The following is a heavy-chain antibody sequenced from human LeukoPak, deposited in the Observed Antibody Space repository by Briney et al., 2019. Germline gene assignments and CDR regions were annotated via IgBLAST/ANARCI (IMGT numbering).Heavy chain of an antibody. CDR2: ISSSSSYI. J-gene: IGHJ3*02. D-gene: IGHD3-10*01. Sequence: GGSLRLSCAASGFTFSSYSMNWVRQAPGKGLEWVSSISSSSSYIYYADSVKGRFTISRDNAKNSLYLQMNSLRAEDTAVYYCARAPEAITMVWGVIIKIVEAFDIWGQGTMVTVSS. CDR1: GFTFSSYS. CDR3: ARAPEAITMVWGVIIKIVEAFDI. V-gene: IGHV3-21*01.